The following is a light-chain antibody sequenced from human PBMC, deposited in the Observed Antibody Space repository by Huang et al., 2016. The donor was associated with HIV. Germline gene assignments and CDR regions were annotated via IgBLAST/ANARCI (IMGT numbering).Light chain of an antibody. CDR1: QNIAKS. J-gene: IGKJ3*01. CDR3: QQSFTVRRT. V-gene: IGKV1-39*01. Sequence: DIQMTQSPPSLSASVGDRVTFTCRADQNIAKSLNWYQQKPGKAPKLLLYTASTLEIGVPSRFSGSGSGSHFTLNITNLKPEDFATYYCQQSFTVRRTFGRGT. CDR2: TAS.